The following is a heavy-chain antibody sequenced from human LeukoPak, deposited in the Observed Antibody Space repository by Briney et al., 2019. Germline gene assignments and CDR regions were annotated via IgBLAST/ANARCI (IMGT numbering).Heavy chain of an antibody. CDR2: ISASGDHT. J-gene: IGHJ5*02. Sequence: PGGSLRLSCAASGFTFSSYGMSWVRQAPGKGLEWVSAISASGDHTYYADSVKGRFTISRDNSKNTLSLQMNSLRAEDTAVYFCAKDRTGTTGRDWLDPWGQGTLVTVSS. V-gene: IGHV3-23*01. D-gene: IGHD1-1*01. CDR3: AKDRTGTTGRDWLDP. CDR1: GFTFSSYG.